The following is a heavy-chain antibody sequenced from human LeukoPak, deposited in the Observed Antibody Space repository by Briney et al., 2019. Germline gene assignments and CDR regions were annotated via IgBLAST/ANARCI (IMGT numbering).Heavy chain of an antibody. CDR2: IAYDGSNK. Sequence: GSLRLSCAASGFIFDTYGMLWVRQAPGKGLEWVAVIAYDGSNKVYAASVKGRFTISRDNSKNTLYLQMNSLRGEDTAVYYCAKEKAIATINYGLDVWGQGTTVTVSS. CDR1: GFIFDTYG. CDR3: AKEKAIATINYGLDV. J-gene: IGHJ6*02. D-gene: IGHD1-1*01. V-gene: IGHV3-30*18.